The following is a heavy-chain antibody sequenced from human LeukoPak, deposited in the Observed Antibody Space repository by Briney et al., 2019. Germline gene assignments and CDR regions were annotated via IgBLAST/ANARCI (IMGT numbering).Heavy chain of an antibody. V-gene: IGHV1-2*02. D-gene: IGHD3-3*01. CDR2: INPNSGGT. J-gene: IGHJ6*02. Sequence: GASVKVSCKASGYTFTGYYMHWVRQAPGQGLEWMGWINPNSGGTNYAQKLQGRVTMTTDTSTSTAYMELRSLRSDDTAVYYCARVCGELRFLEWPNEYYYGMDVWGQGTTVTVSS. CDR1: GYTFTGYY. CDR3: ARVCGELRFLEWPNEYYYGMDV.